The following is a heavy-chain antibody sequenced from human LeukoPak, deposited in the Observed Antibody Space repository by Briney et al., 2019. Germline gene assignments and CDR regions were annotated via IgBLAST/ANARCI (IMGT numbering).Heavy chain of an antibody. CDR2: IYDGGST. CDR1: GFIVSSNY. J-gene: IGHJ4*02. V-gene: IGHV3-66*01. Sequence: GGSLRLSCAASGFIVSSNYMSWVRQAPGKGLERVSVIYDGGSTHYADSVKGRFAISRDYSKNTLFLQMNSLRAEDTAVYYCARDHHSASSGYYHDYWGLGTLVTVSS. D-gene: IGHD3-22*01. CDR3: ARDHHSASSGYYHDY.